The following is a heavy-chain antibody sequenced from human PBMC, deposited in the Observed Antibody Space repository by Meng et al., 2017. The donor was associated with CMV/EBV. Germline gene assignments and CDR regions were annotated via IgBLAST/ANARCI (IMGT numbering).Heavy chain of an antibody. CDR1: GFTFSSYS. D-gene: IGHD6-25*01. V-gene: IGHV3-21*01. CDR3: ARDDPRTSGRVCAFDI. CDR2: ISSSSSYI. J-gene: IGHJ3*02. Sequence: GESLKISCAASGFTFSSYSMNWVRQAPGKGLEWVSSISSSSSYIYYADSVKGRFTISRDNAKNSLYLQMNSLRAEDTAVYYCARDDPRTSGRVCAFDIWGQGTMVTVS.